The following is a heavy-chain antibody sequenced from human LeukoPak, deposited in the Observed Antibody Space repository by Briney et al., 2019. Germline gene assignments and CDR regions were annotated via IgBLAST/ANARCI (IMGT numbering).Heavy chain of an antibody. Sequence: GGSLRLSCAASGFTFSSYAMHWVRQAPGKGLEWVAVISYDGSNKYYADSVKGRFTISRDNSKNTLYLQMNSLRAEDTAVYYCARDPGIAAAGTVGYFDYWGQGILVTVSS. D-gene: IGHD6-13*01. CDR3: ARDPGIAAAGTVGYFDY. J-gene: IGHJ4*02. CDR1: GFTFSSYA. CDR2: ISYDGSNK. V-gene: IGHV3-30-3*01.